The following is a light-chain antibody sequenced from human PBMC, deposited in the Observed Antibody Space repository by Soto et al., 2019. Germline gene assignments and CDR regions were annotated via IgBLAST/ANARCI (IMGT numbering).Light chain of an antibody. CDR1: QSVSSNY. CDR3: QQYGSSPLT. CDR2: GAS. Sequence: ENVLTQSPGTLSLSPGERVTLSCRASQSVSSNYLAWYQQKPGQAPRLLIYGASSRATGIPDRFSGSGSGTDFTLTISRLVPEDFEVYYCQQYGSSPLTFGGGTKVDIK. V-gene: IGKV3-20*01. J-gene: IGKJ4*01.